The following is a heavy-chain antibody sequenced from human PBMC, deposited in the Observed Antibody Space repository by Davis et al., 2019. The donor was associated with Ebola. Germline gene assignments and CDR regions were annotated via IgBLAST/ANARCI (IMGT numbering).Heavy chain of an antibody. J-gene: IGHJ6*02. V-gene: IGHV1-2*04. CDR1: AYPFTGYY. Sequence: SVKLSCKASAYPFTGYYMHWVRQAPGQGLEWMGWINPNSGGTNYAQKFQGWVTMTRDTSISTAYMELSRLRSDDTAVYYCARDLYTGYYYYGMDVWGQGTTVTVSS. CDR2: INPNSGGT. CDR3: ARDLYTGYYYYGMDV. D-gene: IGHD2-2*02.